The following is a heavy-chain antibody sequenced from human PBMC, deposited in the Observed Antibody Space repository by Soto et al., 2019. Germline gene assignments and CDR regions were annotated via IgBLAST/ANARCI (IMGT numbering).Heavy chain of an antibody. Sequence: GASVKVSCKSSGGTFSSYSISWVRQAPGQGLEWMGGIIPIFGTANYAQKFQGRVTITADESTSTAYMELSSLRSEDTAVYYCANIAAAMGFWGQGTLVTVSS. D-gene: IGHD6-13*01. CDR1: GGTFSSYS. V-gene: IGHV1-69*13. CDR2: IIPIFGTA. CDR3: ANIAAAMGF. J-gene: IGHJ4*02.